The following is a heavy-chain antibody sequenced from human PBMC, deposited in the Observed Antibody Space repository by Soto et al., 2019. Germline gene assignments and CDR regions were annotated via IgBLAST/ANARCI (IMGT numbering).Heavy chain of an antibody. CDR3: AREGFYYGSGTYSPPRYYGMDV. D-gene: IGHD3-10*01. Sequence: QVQLVQSGAEVRKPGASVKVSCKASGYTFSNYGLSWVRQAPGQGLEWMGWISDYNGNTHYAQKFQGRLIMTTDTSTSTAYVALRSMTSDDTAVYFCAREGFYYGSGTYSPPRYYGMDVWGQGTTVTVSS. CDR2: ISDYNGNT. V-gene: IGHV1-18*01. CDR1: GYTFSNYG. J-gene: IGHJ6*02.